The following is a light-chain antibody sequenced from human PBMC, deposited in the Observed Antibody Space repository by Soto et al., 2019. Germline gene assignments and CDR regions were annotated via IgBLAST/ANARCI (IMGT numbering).Light chain of an antibody. CDR3: QKYNAGPFT. J-gene: IGKJ4*01. Sequence: EVVMTQSPATLSVSPGERATLSCRASQSVNSNLAWYQQKPGQAPRLLIYGASTRATVIPVTFSGSGSGTDFTLTITSLRSKDIAVYSCQKYNAGPFTFGGGTKVEIK. V-gene: IGKV3-15*01. CDR2: GAS. CDR1: QSVNSN.